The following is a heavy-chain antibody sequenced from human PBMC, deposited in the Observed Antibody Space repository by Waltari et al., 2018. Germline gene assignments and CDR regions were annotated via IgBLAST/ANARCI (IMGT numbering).Heavy chain of an antibody. CDR1: GFTFSSYC. CDR3: ARWYDSRCYDAFDV. CDR2: IWYDGSKK. J-gene: IGHJ3*01. Sequence: QVQLVESGGGVVQPGRSLRLSCAAAGFTFSSYCMHWVRQAPGKGLEWVAVIWYDGSKKYYADSGKGRFSVSRDQSKNTLYLQMNSLRVEDTAVYYCARWYDSRCYDAFDVWGQGTMVTVSS. D-gene: IGHD3-22*01. V-gene: IGHV3-33*01.